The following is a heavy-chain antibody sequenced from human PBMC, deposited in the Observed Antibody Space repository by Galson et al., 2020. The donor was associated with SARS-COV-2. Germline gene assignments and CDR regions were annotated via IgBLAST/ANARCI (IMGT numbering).Heavy chain of an antibody. CDR2: ISYDGSDK. V-gene: IGHV3-30*18. J-gene: IGHJ6*04. CDR3: AKDPQVSYYYGSGAPGDV. Sequence: GGSLRLSCAASGFIFSSYGMHWVRQAPGKGLEWVAGISYDGSDKYYADSVKGRFTISRDTSKRSLYLQMNSLRAEDTAVYYCAKDPQVSYYYGSGAPGDVWGKGTTVTISS. CDR1: GFIFSSYG. D-gene: IGHD3-10*01.